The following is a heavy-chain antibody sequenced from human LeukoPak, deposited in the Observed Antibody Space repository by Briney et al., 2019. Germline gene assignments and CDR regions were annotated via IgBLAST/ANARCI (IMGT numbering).Heavy chain of an antibody. V-gene: IGHV1-2*06. D-gene: IGHD5-18*01. CDR1: GYTFTGYY. CDR3: ARIDSITAIKTDY. Sequence: ASVKVSCKASGYTFTGYYMHWVRQAPGQGLEWMGRINPNSGGTNYAQKFQGRVTMTGDTSISTAYMELSRLRSDDTAVYYCARIDSITAIKTDYWGQGTLVTVSS. J-gene: IGHJ4*02. CDR2: INPNSGGT.